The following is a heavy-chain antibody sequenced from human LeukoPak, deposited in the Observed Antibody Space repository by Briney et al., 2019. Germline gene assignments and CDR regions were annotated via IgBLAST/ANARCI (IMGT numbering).Heavy chain of an antibody. Sequence: PRASVKVSCKASGGTFGSYAISWVRQAPGPGLEWMGRIIPIFGTANYAQKFQGRVTITTDESTSTAYMELSSLGSEDTAVYYCARGFPEEPQIRFLEWSHYYYHMDVGGKGTTVTVSS. J-gene: IGHJ6*03. D-gene: IGHD3-3*01. CDR3: ARGFPEEPQIRFLEWSHYYYHMDV. V-gene: IGHV1-69*05. CDR2: IIPIFGTA. CDR1: GGTFGSYA.